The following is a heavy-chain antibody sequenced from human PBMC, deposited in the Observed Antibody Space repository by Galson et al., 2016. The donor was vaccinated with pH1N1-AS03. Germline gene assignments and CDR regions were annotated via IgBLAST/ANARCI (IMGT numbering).Heavy chain of an antibody. D-gene: IGHD3-16*01. V-gene: IGHV3-23*01. CDR2: IGGSDDRT. CDR1: GFSFSESW. Sequence: SLRLSCATSGFSFSESWMNWVRQAPGKGLEWVAAIGGSDDRTDYADSVEGRFTISRDTSKNTLYLDMNSLRAADTAVYYCAKDIFRWAFDAWGQGTMVSVSS. CDR3: AKDIFRWAFDA. J-gene: IGHJ3*01.